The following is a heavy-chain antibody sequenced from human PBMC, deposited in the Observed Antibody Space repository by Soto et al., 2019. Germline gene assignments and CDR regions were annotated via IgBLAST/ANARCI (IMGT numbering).Heavy chain of an antibody. Sequence: QLQLQESGPGLVKPSETLSLTCTVSGGSISSSSYYWGWIRQPPGKGLEWIGSIYYSGSTYYNPSLKSRVTISVDTSKNQFSLKLSSVTAADTAVYYCARHGRLERDFDYWGQGTLVTVSS. D-gene: IGHD1-1*01. CDR3: ARHGRLERDFDY. CDR2: IYYSGST. CDR1: GGSISSSSYY. V-gene: IGHV4-39*01. J-gene: IGHJ4*02.